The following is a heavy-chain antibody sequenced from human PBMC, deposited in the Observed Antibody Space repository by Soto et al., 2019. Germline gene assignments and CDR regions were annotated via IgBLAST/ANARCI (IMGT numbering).Heavy chain of an antibody. Sequence: LSLTCTVSGGSISSGGYYWSWVRQRPGKGLEWIGYIYKGGNTYYNPSLRSRVIMSVDTSKNDFSLNLSSVTAADTAVYYCATGVVVLTPDAFDIWGQGTMVTVSS. D-gene: IGHD3-22*01. V-gene: IGHV4-31*03. CDR2: IYKGGNT. J-gene: IGHJ3*02. CDR3: ATGVVVLTPDAFDI. CDR1: GGSISSGGYY.